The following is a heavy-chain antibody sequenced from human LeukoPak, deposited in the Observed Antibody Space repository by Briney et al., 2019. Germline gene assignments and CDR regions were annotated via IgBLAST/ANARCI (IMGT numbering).Heavy chain of an antibody. Sequence: GGSLRLSCAASGFTVSSSYMSWVRQAPGKGLEWVSVIYSGGSTYYADSVKGRFTISRDNSKNTLYLQMNSLRAEDTAVYYCARAGSRFYGSGSYSLDYWGQGTLVTVSS. D-gene: IGHD3-10*01. J-gene: IGHJ4*02. CDR3: ARAGSRFYGSGSYSLDY. V-gene: IGHV3-66*01. CDR1: GFTVSSSY. CDR2: IYSGGST.